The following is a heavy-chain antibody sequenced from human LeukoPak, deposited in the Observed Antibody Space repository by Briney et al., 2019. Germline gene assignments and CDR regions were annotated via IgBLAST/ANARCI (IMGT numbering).Heavy chain of an antibody. CDR2: ISWNSGSM. CDR3: ARDFFPIVDSTWYEIGY. CDR1: GFTFSSYA. D-gene: IGHD2-21*01. V-gene: IGHV3-23*01. Sequence: GGSLRLSCAASGFTFSSYAMSWVRQAPGKGLEWVSGISWNSGSMDYGDSVKGRFTISRDNSRNTLYLQMDSLRSEDTAVYYCARDFFPIVDSTWYEIGYWGQGTLVTVSS. J-gene: IGHJ4*02.